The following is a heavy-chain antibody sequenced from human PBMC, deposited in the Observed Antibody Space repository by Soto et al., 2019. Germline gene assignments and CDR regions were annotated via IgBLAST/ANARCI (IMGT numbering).Heavy chain of an antibody. D-gene: IGHD2-15*01. CDR1: GFTFSTSA. Sequence: EVQLLESGGGLVQPGGSLRLSCAASGFTFSTSAMSWVRQAPGKGLEWVSTISGSGGRAYYADSVKGRFTISRDNSKHTLYLQMNSLRAEDTAVYYCAKGKLGYCSGANCYYYGMDVWGQGTTVTVAS. V-gene: IGHV3-23*01. CDR3: AKGKLGYCSGANCYYYGMDV. CDR2: ISGSGGRA. J-gene: IGHJ6*02.